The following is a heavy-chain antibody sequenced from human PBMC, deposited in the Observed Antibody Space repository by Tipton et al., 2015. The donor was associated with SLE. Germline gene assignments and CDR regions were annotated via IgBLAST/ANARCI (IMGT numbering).Heavy chain of an antibody. D-gene: IGHD4-23*01. CDR2: VYHSGST. V-gene: IGHV4-38-2*01. Sequence: LRLSCAVSGYSISSGYYWGWVRQPPGKGLEWIGSVYHSGSTYYKPSLNSRIIISVDTSKNHFSLKVTSVTAADTAVYYCARAGNSDYYGMDVWVQGTTVTVSS. J-gene: IGHJ6*02. CDR1: GYSISSGYY. CDR3: ARAGNSDYYGMDV.